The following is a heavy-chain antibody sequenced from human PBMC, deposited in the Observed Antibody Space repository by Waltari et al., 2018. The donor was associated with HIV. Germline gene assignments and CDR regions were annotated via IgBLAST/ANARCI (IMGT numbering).Heavy chain of an antibody. Sequence: EVQLVESGGGLVQPGGSLRLSCAASGFTFSSYWMSWVRQAPGKGLEWVANIKQDGSEKYYVDSVKGRFTISRDNAKNSLYLQMNSLRAEDTAVYYCARDQIEVTIFGVVIPRPYYYGMDVWGQGTTVTVSS. CDR2: IKQDGSEK. J-gene: IGHJ6*02. CDR3: ARDQIEVTIFGVVIPRPYYYGMDV. CDR1: GFTFSSYW. D-gene: IGHD3-3*01. V-gene: IGHV3-7*01.